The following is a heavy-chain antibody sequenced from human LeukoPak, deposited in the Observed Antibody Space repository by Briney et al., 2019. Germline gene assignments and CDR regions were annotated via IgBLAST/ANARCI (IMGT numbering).Heavy chain of an antibody. CDR2: ITSSSSYI. CDR3: ARDLTGATSYDN. V-gene: IGHV3-21*01. D-gene: IGHD1-14*01. Sequence: GGSLRLSCAASGFTSGSYSMNWVRQAPGKGLEWVSSITSSSSYIYYADSVKGRFTISRDNAKNSLYLQMNSLRADDTAVYYCARDLTGATSYDNWGQGTLVTVSS. J-gene: IGHJ4*02. CDR1: GFTSGSYS.